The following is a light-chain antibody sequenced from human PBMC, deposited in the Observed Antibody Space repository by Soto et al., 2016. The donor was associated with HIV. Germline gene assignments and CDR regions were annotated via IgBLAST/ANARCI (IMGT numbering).Light chain of an antibody. J-gene: IGKJ1*01. CDR2: DAS. CDR1: QGIGRF. Sequence: DIQMTQSPSSLSASVGDRVTITCRASQGIGRFLNWYQQIAGKAPNLLIYDASSLQSGVPSRFSGRGSGTDFTLTISSLQHEDLATYYCQQSSRTPRTFGQGTQGGN. V-gene: IGKV1-39*01. CDR3: QQSSRTPRT.